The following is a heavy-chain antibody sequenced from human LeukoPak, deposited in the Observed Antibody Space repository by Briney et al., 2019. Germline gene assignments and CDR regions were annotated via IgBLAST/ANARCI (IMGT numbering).Heavy chain of an antibody. J-gene: IGHJ4*02. CDR3: ARVQYYYGSGSAFDY. CDR2: IYSGGST. D-gene: IGHD3-10*01. Sequence: PGGSLRLSCAASGFTVSSNCMSWVRQAPGKGLEWVSVIYSGGSTYYADSVKGRFTISRDNSKNTLYLQMNSLRAEDTAVYYCARVQYYYGSGSAFDYWGQGTLVTVSS. CDR1: GFTVSSNC. V-gene: IGHV3-66*01.